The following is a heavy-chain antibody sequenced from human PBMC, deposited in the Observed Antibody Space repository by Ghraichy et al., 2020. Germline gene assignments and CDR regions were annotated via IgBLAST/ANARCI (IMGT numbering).Heavy chain of an antibody. D-gene: IGHD2-21*02. CDR1: GYTFTSYY. V-gene: IGHV1-46*01. CDR3: ARDGYCGGDCYSRDAFDI. J-gene: IGHJ3*02. Sequence: ASVKVSCKASGYTFTSYYMHWVRQAPGQGLEWMGIINPSGGSTTYAQKFQGRVTMTRDTSTSTLYMDLSSLRSEDTAVYYCARDGYCGGDCYSRDAFDIWGQGTMVTVSS. CDR2: INPSGGST.